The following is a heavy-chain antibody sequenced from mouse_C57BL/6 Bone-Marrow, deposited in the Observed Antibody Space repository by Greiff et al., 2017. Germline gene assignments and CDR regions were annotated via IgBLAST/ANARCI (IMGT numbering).Heavy chain of an antibody. CDR2: ISYDGSN. CDR1: GYSITSGYY. Sequence: EVKLLESGPGLVKPSQSLSLTCSVTGYSITSGYYWNWIRQLPGNKLEWMGYISYDGSNNYNPSLKNRISITRDTSKNQFFLKLNSVTTEDTATYYCARRGLYYGRSWFAYWGQGTLVTVSA. V-gene: IGHV3-6*01. D-gene: IGHD1-1*01. J-gene: IGHJ3*01. CDR3: ARRGLYYGRSWFAY.